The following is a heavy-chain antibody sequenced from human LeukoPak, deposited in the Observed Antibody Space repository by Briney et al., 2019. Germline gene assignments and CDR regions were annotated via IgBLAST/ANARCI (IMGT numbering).Heavy chain of an antibody. Sequence: ETLSLTCTVSGGSISSSRYYWGWIRQPPGKGLEWVANIKQDGSEIHYVDSVKGRFTISRDNAKNSLYLQMNSLRAEDTAVYYCVRSKDYWGQGTLVTVSS. CDR2: IKQDGSEI. CDR1: GGSISSSRYY. CDR3: VRSKDY. V-gene: IGHV3-7*01. J-gene: IGHJ4*02.